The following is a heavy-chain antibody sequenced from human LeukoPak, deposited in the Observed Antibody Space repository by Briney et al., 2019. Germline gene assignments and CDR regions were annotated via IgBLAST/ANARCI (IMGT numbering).Heavy chain of an antibody. J-gene: IGHJ4*02. Sequence: PGGSLRLSCAGSGFTFTDYAMSWVRQAPGKGLEWVSAISGSGGSTYYADSVKGRFTISRDNSKNTLYLQMNSLRAEDTAVYYCAKEYHPTMIVVVITYFDYWGQGTLVTVSS. CDR2: ISGSGGST. CDR1: GFTFTDYA. V-gene: IGHV3-23*01. CDR3: AKEYHPTMIVVVITYFDY. D-gene: IGHD3-22*01.